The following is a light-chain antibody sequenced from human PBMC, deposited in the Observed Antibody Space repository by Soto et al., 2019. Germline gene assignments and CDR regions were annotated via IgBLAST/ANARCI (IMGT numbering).Light chain of an antibody. Sequence: DIPMTQSPSTLSASVGDRVTITCRASQSISTWLAWYQQKPGNAPKLLIYKASSLESGVPSRFSVSGSGTDFTLTISSLQPDDFAPYYCQQYKSYSQTFGQGTKVEIK. CDR3: QQYKSYSQT. CDR1: QSISTW. V-gene: IGKV1-5*03. J-gene: IGKJ1*01. CDR2: KAS.